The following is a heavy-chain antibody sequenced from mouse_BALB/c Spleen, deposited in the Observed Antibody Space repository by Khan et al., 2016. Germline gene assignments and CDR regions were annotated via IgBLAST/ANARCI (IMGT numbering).Heavy chain of an antibody. Sequence: VQLKQSGPELVKPGASVKMSCKASGYTFTSYVMHWVKQKPGQGLEWIGYINPYNDGTKYNEKFKGKATLTSDKSSSTAYMELSSLTSEDSAVYYCARYYYRYGYYFDYWGQGTTLTVSS. CDR1: GYTFTSYV. CDR3: ARYYYRYGYYFDY. D-gene: IGHD2-14*01. J-gene: IGHJ2*01. V-gene: IGHV1S136*01. CDR2: INPYNDGT.